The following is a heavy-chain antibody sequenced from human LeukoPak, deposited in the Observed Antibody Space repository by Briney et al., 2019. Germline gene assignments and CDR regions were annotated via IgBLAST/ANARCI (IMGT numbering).Heavy chain of an antibody. CDR1: GGTFSSYA. CDR2: IIPILGIA. CDR3: AREGSDTLTGYGEDY. V-gene: IGHV1-69*04. D-gene: IGHD3-9*01. Sequence: ASVKVSCKASGGTFSSYAISWVRQAPGQGLEWMGRIIPILGIANYAQKFQGRVTITADKSTSTAYMELSSLRSEDTAVYYCAREGSDTLTGYGEDYWGQGTLVTVSS. J-gene: IGHJ4*02.